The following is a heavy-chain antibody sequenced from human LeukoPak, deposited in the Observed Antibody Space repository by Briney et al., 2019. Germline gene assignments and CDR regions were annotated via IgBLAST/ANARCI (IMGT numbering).Heavy chain of an antibody. J-gene: IGHJ4*02. CDR3: TSYGGRTFDY. Sequence: PGGSLRLSCTASGNNFGSYAMSWVRQAPGKGLEWVAFIRSKLYGETTEYAASVKGRFTVSRDDSKSIAYLQMNSLKAEDTGVYYCTSYGGRTFDYWGQGTLVTVSS. D-gene: IGHD4-23*01. CDR2: IRSKLYGETT. CDR1: GNNFGSYA. V-gene: IGHV3-49*04.